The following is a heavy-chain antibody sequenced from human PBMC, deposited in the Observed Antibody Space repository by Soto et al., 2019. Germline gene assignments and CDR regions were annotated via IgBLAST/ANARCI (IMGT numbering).Heavy chain of an antibody. CDR2: IYYSGQT. Sequence: QLQLQESGPGLVKPSETLSLTCTVSGVSISGTSYYWGWIRQTPAKGLEWIGTIYYSGQTFYNPSLKRRVTISIDTCKNHFSMNRTSVTAAVTAIYYCARHGPFWGQGALVTVSS. J-gene: IGHJ1*01. CDR3: ARHGPF. CDR1: GVSISGTSYY. V-gene: IGHV4-39*01.